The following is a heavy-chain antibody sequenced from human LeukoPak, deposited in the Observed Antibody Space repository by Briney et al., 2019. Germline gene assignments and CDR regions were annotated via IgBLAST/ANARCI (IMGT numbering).Heavy chain of an antibody. D-gene: IGHD4-17*01. Sequence: GASVTVSCKASGGTFSSYAISWVRQAPGQGLEWMGGIIPIFGTANYAQKFQGRVTMTRDTSTSTVYMELSSLRSEDTAVYYCARDGAYGDYLLWFDPWGQGTLVTVSS. CDR3: ARDGAYGDYLLWFDP. V-gene: IGHV1-69*05. CDR1: GGTFSSYA. CDR2: IIPIFGTA. J-gene: IGHJ5*02.